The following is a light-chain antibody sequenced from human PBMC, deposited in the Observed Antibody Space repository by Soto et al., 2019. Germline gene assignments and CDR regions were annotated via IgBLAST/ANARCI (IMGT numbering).Light chain of an antibody. CDR1: SSNIGANP. J-gene: IGLJ2*01. V-gene: IGLV1-44*01. CDR2: NND. CDR3: EAWDDSLYGAV. Sequence: QSVLTQPPSASGTPGQRVTISCSGSSSNIGANPINWYQQLPGTAPKLLIYNNDQRPSGVPDRFSASKPGTSASLAISGLQSEDEADYYCEAWDDSLYGAVLGGGTKVTVL.